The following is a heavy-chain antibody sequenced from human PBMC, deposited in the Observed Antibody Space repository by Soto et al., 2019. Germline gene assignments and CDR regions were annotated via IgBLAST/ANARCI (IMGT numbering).Heavy chain of an antibody. J-gene: IGHJ4*02. CDR3: AKDFDDILTGCIDD. V-gene: IGHV3-30*18. CDR1: GFTFSSYG. D-gene: IGHD3-9*01. Sequence: PGGSLRLSCAASGFTFSSYGMHWVRQAPGKGLEWVAVISYDGSNKYYADSVKGRFTISRDNSKNTLYLQMNSLRAEDTAVYYCAKDFDDILTGCIDDWGQGTLVTVSS. CDR2: ISYDGSNK.